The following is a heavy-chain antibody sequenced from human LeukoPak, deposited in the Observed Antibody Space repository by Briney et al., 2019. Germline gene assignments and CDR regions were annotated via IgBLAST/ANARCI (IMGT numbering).Heavy chain of an antibody. V-gene: IGHV4-30-2*01. J-gene: IGHJ4*02. CDR1: GGSVSSGGYS. Sequence: NPSETLSLPCAVSGGSVSSGGYSWSWIRQPPGKGLEWIGYIYHSGSTYYNPSLKSRVTISVDRSKNQFSLKLSSVTAADTAVYYCARGSSWSLYFDYWGQGTLVTVSS. CDR3: ARGSSWSLYFDY. CDR2: IYHSGST. D-gene: IGHD6-13*01.